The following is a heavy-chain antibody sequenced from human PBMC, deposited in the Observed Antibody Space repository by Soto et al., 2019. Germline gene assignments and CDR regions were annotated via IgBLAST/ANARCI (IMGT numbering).Heavy chain of an antibody. CDR1: GGTFSSYT. J-gene: IGHJ6*02. Sequence: ASVKVSCKASGGTFSSYTMRWVRQAPGQGLEWMGGIIPIFGTTTYAHKFQGRVTITADESTSTVYMELSSLRGEDTAVYYCARGALTTLAYYYGMDVWGQGTTVTVSS. CDR2: IIPIFGTT. V-gene: IGHV1-69*13. CDR3: ARGALTTLAYYYGMDV. D-gene: IGHD4-4*01.